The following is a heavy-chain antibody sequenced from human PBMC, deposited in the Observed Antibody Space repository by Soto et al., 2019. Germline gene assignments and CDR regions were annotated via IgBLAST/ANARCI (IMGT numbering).Heavy chain of an antibody. V-gene: IGHV4-34*01. J-gene: IGHJ4*02. D-gene: IGHD6-13*01. Sequence: SETLSLTCAVYGGSFSGYYWSWIRQPPGKGLEWIGEINHSGSTNYNPSLKSRVTISVDTSKNQFSLKLSSVTAADTAVYYCARSSSWQGFDYWGQGALVTVSS. CDR1: GGSFSGYY. CDR2: INHSGST. CDR3: ARSSSWQGFDY.